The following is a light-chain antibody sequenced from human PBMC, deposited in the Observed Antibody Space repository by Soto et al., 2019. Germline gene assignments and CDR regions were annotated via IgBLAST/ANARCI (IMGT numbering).Light chain of an antibody. CDR2: SSN. CDR1: SSHIGSNS. V-gene: IGLV1-44*01. J-gene: IGLJ1*01. Sequence: QSVLTQPHSASGTPGQRVTISCSGSSSHIGSNSVHWFQQVPGTAPKPLIYSSNQRPSGVPVRFSGSKSGTSASLAISGLQSEDEADYYCAAWDDSLNGHIFGTGTKVTVL. CDR3: AAWDDSLNGHI.